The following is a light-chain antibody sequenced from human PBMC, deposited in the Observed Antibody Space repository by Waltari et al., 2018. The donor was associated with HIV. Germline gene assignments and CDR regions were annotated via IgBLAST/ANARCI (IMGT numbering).Light chain of an antibody. CDR2: TNN. J-gene: IGLJ3*02. Sequence: QSVLTQPPSASGTPGQRVTISCSGSSSNIATNTVNWYQQLPGTAPKLRIYTNNQRPSGGPARFSCSKSGTSASLAISGLQSDDDADYYCATWDDSLNGWVFGGGTRLTVL. CDR1: SSNIATNT. CDR3: ATWDDSLNGWV. V-gene: IGLV1-44*01.